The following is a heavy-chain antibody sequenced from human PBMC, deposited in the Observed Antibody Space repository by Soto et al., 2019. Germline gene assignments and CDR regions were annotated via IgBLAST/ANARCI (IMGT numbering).Heavy chain of an antibody. Sequence: PGGSLRLSCVASGFTFSISWMSWVRQAPGKGLEWVANIKQDGSERYYVDSVRGRFTISRDNAKNSVYLQLSSLRAEDTAVYYCARGPNWGQGTLVTVSS. CDR2: IKQDGSER. CDR3: ARGPN. V-gene: IGHV3-7*05. J-gene: IGHJ4*02. CDR1: GFTFSISW.